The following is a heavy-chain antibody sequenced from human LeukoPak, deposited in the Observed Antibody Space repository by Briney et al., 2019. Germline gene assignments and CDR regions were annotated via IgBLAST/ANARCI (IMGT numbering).Heavy chain of an antibody. CDR3: ARDQVVRGVPQVAFDI. Sequence: PGGSLRLSCAASGFTFDDYTMHWVRQAPGKGLEWVSLISWDGGSTYYADSVKGRFTISRDNSKNSLYLQMNSLRAEDTAVYYCARDQVVRGVPQVAFDIWGQGTMVTVSS. J-gene: IGHJ3*02. V-gene: IGHV3-43*01. CDR1: GFTFDDYT. CDR2: ISWDGGST. D-gene: IGHD2-21*01.